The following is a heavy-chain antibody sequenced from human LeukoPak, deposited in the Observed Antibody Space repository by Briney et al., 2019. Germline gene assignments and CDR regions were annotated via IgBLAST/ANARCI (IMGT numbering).Heavy chain of an antibody. CDR2: ISYDGSNK. CDR1: GFTFSSYG. J-gene: IGHJ4*02. Sequence: AGGSLRLSCAASGFTFSSYGMHWVRQAPGKGLEWVAVISYDGSNKYYADSVKGRFTISRDNSKNTLYLQMNSLRAEDTAVYYCAKDPPNGDHDYWGQGTLVTVSS. V-gene: IGHV3-30*18. CDR3: AKDPPNGDHDY. D-gene: IGHD4-17*01.